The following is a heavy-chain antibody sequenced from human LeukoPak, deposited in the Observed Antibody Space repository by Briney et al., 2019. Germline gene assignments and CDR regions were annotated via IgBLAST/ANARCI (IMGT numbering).Heavy chain of an antibody. CDR3: AKDRGLGSIAARPDVYFDY. Sequence: GGSLRLSCAASGFTFSSYAMHWVRQAPGKGLEWVAVISYDGSNKYYADSVKGRFTISRDNSKNTLYLQMNSLRAEDTAVYYCAKDRGLGSIAARPDVYFDYWGQGTLVTVSS. D-gene: IGHD6-6*01. J-gene: IGHJ4*02. CDR1: GFTFSSYA. V-gene: IGHV3-30-3*01. CDR2: ISYDGSNK.